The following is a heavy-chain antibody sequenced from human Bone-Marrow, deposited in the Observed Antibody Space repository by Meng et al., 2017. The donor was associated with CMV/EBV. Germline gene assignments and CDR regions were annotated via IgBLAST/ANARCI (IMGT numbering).Heavy chain of an antibody. V-gene: IGHV4-61*01. D-gene: IGHD3-3*01. J-gene: IGHJ6*02. CDR1: GGSVSSGSYY. CDR2: IYYSGST. CDR3: ARNNYDFWSGGPYYYGMDV. Sequence: SEPLSLTCTVSGGSVSSGSYYWSWIRQPPGKGLEWIGYIYYSGSTNYNPSLKSRVTISVDTSKNQFSLKLSSVTAADTAVYYCARNNYDFWSGGPYYYGMDVWGQGTTVTVSS.